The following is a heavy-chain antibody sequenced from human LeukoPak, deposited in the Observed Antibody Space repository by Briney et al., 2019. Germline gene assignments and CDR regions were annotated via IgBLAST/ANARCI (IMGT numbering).Heavy chain of an antibody. CDR3: ARAGVDCSGGSCYPDDAFDI. Sequence: PSETLSLTCTVSGGSISSSSYYWGWIRQPPGKGLEWIGSIYYGGSTYYNPSLKSRVTISVDTSKNQFSLKLSSVTAADTAVYYCARAGVDCSGGSCYPDDAFDIWGQGTMVTVSS. V-gene: IGHV4-39*01. J-gene: IGHJ3*02. CDR1: GGSISSSSYY. CDR2: IYYGGST. D-gene: IGHD2-15*01.